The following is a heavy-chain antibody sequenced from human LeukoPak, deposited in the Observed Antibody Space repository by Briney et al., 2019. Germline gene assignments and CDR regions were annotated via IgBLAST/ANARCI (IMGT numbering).Heavy chain of an antibody. CDR1: GGSISSGSYY. D-gene: IGHD1-14*01. V-gene: IGHV4-61*02. J-gene: IGHJ6*03. CDR2: IYTSGST. CDR3: ASLGNPHNPPANYYYYYMDV. Sequence: PSETLSLTCTVSGGSISSGSYYWSWIRQPAGKGLEWIGRIYTSGSTNYNPSLKSRVTISVDTSKNQFSLKLSSVTAADTAVYYCASLGNPHNPPANYYYYYMDVWGKGTTVTVSS.